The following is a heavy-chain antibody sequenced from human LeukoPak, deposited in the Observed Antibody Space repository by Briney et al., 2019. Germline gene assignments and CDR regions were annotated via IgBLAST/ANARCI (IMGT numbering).Heavy chain of an antibody. D-gene: IGHD6-13*01. CDR2: IRYDGSNK. V-gene: IGHV3-30*02. J-gene: IGHJ4*02. CDR1: GFTFSSYG. CDR3: ARGSGGYSSSWYLPRTYSDY. Sequence: PGGSLRLSCAASGFTFSSYGMHWVRQAPGKGLEWVAFIRYDGSNKYYADSVKGRFTISRDNSKNTLYLQMNSLRAEDMAVYYCARGSGGYSSSWYLPRTYSDYWGQGTLVTVSS.